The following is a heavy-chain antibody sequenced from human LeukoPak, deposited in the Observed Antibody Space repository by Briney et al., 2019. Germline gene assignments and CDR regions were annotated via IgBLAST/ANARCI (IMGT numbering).Heavy chain of an antibody. V-gene: IGHV3-53*01. CDR3: TRDTPGIAASVSGG. D-gene: IGHD6-13*01. CDR1: GFSVSHNY. Sequence: SGGSLRLSCTASGFSVSHNYMNWVRQAPGKGLEWVALIYSDGNTHYADSVKGRFTISRDNSKNTLYLQMSSLRVEDTAVYYCTRDTPGIAASVSGGWGQGTLVTVSS. CDR2: IYSDGNT. J-gene: IGHJ4*02.